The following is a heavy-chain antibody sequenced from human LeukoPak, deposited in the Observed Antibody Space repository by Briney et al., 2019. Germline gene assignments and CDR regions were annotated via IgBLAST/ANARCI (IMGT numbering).Heavy chain of an antibody. Sequence: SGGSLRLSCAASGFTFSIYCMHWVRQAPGKGPMWVSRICPDGTVTNYADSVKARFIISRDNARNTVYLQMNSLRVEDTAVYYCVRDFRSADYWGQGTLVTVSS. CDR2: ICPDGTVT. V-gene: IGHV3-74*01. J-gene: IGHJ4*02. CDR1: GFTFSIYC. CDR3: VRDFRSADY.